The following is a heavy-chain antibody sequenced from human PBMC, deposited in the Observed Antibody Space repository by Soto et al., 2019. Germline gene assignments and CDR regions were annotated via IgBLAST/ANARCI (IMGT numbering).Heavy chain of an antibody. Sequence: PSETLSLSCAVYGGSFSGYYWSWIRQPPGKGLEWIGEINHSGSTNYNPSLKSRVTISVDTSKNQFSLKLSSVTAADTAVYYCASGAAAGPYYYYGMDVWGQGTTVTVSS. CDR2: INHSGST. CDR3: ASGAAAGPYYYYGMDV. CDR1: GGSFSGYY. D-gene: IGHD6-13*01. V-gene: IGHV4-34*01. J-gene: IGHJ6*02.